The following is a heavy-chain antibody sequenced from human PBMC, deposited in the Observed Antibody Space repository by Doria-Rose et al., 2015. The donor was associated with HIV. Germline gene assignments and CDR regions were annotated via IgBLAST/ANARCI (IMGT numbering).Heavy chain of an antibody. CDR1: GVSLSSPGMD. J-gene: IGHJ4*02. D-gene: IGHD6-13*01. V-gene: IGHV2-26*01. Sequence: QITLKESGPVLVKPTETLTLTCTVSGVSLSSPGMDVSWIRQPPGKALEWLANTFSDDARSLKTSLKSRLAIYRGTSKSQVVLTMTDMDPVDTATYYCARIKSSRWYHKYYFDFWGQGTPVIVSA. CDR3: ARIKSSRWYHKYYFDF. CDR2: TFSDDAR.